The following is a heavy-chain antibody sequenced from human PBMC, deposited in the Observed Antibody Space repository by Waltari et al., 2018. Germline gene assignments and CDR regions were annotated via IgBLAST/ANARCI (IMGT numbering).Heavy chain of an antibody. CDR3: ARSPRDEYSSSFDY. Sequence: QVQLQESGPGLVKPSETLSLTCTVSGGSISSYYWSWIRQPAVKGLEWIGRIYTSGSTNHNPSLKSRVTMSVDTSKNQFSLKLSSVTAADTAVYYCARSPRDEYSSSFDYWGQGTLVTVSS. CDR1: GGSISSYY. D-gene: IGHD6-6*01. J-gene: IGHJ4*02. CDR2: IYTSGST. V-gene: IGHV4-4*07.